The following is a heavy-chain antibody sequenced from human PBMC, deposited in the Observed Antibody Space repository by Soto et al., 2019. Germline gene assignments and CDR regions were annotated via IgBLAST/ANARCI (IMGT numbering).Heavy chain of an antibody. J-gene: IGHJ4*02. CDR3: ARQVNNWNSYDY. D-gene: IGHD1-7*01. CDR2: IYYSGST. CDR1: GGSISSGDYY. Sequence: SETLSLTCTVSGGSISSGDYYWSWFRQPPGKGLEWIGYIYYSGSTNYNPSLKSRVTISVDTSKNQFSLKLSSVTAADTAVYYCARQVNNWNSYDYWGQGTLVTVSS. V-gene: IGHV4-30-4*01.